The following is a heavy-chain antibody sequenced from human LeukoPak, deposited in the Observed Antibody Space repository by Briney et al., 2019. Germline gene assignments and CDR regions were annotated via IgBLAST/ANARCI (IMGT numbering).Heavy chain of an antibody. CDR3: AKGGSGWHYFDY. Sequence: GGSLRLSCAASGFTFSSHAMTWVRQVPGKGLEWVSVISTSGGTTYYADSVKGRFIISRDNSKNTLYLQMNSLRAEDRAVYYCAKGGSGWHYFDYWGQGTLVTVSS. CDR1: GFTFSSHA. CDR2: ISTSGGTT. D-gene: IGHD6-19*01. V-gene: IGHV3-23*01. J-gene: IGHJ4*02.